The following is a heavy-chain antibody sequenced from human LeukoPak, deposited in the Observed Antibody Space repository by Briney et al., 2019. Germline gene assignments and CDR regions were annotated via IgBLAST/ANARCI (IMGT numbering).Heavy chain of an antibody. CDR3: ARRSSSLGYYYYMDV. CDR2: IYPGDSDT. Sequence: GESLKLSCKGSGYSFTSYWIGWVRQMPGKGLEWMGIIYPGDSDTRYSPSFQGQVTISADKSISTAYLQWSSLKASDTAMYYCARRSSSLGYYYYMDVWGKGTTVTVS. D-gene: IGHD6-13*01. V-gene: IGHV5-51*03. J-gene: IGHJ6*03. CDR1: GYSFTSYW.